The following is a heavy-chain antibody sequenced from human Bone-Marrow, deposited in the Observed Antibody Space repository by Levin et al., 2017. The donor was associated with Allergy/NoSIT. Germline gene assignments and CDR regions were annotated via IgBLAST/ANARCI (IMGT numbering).Heavy chain of an antibody. CDR3: ARDGYYDELLFYAMDV. V-gene: IGHV3-30-3*01. J-gene: IGHJ6*02. CDR1: GFRFGTYS. D-gene: IGHD3-3*01. Sequence: GGSLRLSCRASGFRFGTYSMHWVRQAPGKGLEWVAIISHDGGSHYYAESVKGRFTISRDNSKNTLYLQMSSLRTEDTAVYYCARDGYYDELLFYAMDVWGQGATVTVSS. CDR2: ISHDGGSH.